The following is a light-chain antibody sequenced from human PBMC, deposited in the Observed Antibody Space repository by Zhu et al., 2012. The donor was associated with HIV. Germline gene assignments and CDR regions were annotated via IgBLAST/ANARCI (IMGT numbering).Light chain of an antibody. V-gene: IGKV3-20*01. J-gene: IGKJ1*01. Sequence: EIVLTQSPGTLSLSPGERATLSCRASQTVSRNYLAWYQQKPGQAPRLLIYGASRRVTGIPDRFSGSGSGTDFTLTISRLEPEDFAVYYCHQYLSSPETFGQGTKVEIK. CDR3: HQYLSSPET. CDR1: QTVSRNY. CDR2: GAS.